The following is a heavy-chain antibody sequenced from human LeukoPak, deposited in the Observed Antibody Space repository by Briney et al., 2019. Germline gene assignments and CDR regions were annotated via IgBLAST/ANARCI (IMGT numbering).Heavy chain of an antibody. CDR1: GGSISSYY. J-gene: IGHJ2*01. D-gene: IGHD6-13*01. Sequence: PSETLSLTCTVSGGSISSYYWSWIRQPPGKGLESIGYIYYSGSTNYNPSLKSRVTISVDTSKNQFSLKLSSVTAADTAVYYCARLYGAAGYWYFDLWGRGTLVTVSS. CDR3: ARLYGAAGYWYFDL. CDR2: IYYSGST. V-gene: IGHV4-59*08.